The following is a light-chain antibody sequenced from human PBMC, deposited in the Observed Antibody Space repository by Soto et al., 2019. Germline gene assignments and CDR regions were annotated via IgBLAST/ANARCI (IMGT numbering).Light chain of an antibody. V-gene: IGKV1-39*01. CDR1: QTISTY. J-gene: IGKJ1*01. CDR3: QQSYSTRWT. CDR2: AAS. Sequence: DLQMTQFPSSLSASVGDRVTITCRAGQTISTYLHWYQQKPGKAPKLLIYAASTLQSGVPSRFSGSGSGTEFTLTISSLQPEDFAAYYCQQSYSTRWTFGQGTKVEIK.